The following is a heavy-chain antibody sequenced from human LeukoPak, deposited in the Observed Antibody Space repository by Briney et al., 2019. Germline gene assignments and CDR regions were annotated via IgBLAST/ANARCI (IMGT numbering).Heavy chain of an antibody. J-gene: IGHJ5*02. CDR1: GFTFSSYS. CDR3: AREGYCSSTSCYNNWFDP. CDR2: ISSSSSYI. V-gene: IGHV3-21*01. D-gene: IGHD2-2*01. Sequence: PGGSLRLSCAASGFTFSSYSMNWVRQAPGKGLERVSSISSSSSYIYYADSVKGRFTISRDNAKNSLYLQMNSLRAEDTAVYYCAREGYCSSTSCYNNWFDPWGQGTLVTVSS.